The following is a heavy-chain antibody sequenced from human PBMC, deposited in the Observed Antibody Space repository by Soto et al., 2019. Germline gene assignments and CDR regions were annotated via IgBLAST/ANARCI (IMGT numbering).Heavy chain of an antibody. CDR3: ARSYQLQMGYYYYGMDV. CDR1: GGSISSSSYY. Sequence: QLQLQESGPGLVKPSETLSLTCTVSGGSISSSSYYWGWIRQPPGKGLEWIGSIYYSGSTYYNPSLKSRVTISVDTSKNQFSLKLSSVTAADTAVYYCARSYQLQMGYYYYGMDVWGQGTTVTVSS. CDR2: IYYSGST. J-gene: IGHJ6*02. D-gene: IGHD2-2*01. V-gene: IGHV4-39*01.